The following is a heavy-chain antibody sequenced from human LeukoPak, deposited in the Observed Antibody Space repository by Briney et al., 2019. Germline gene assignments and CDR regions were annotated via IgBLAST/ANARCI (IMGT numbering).Heavy chain of an antibody. CDR1: GFTFSSYA. J-gene: IGHJ4*02. V-gene: IGHV3-30*01. Sequence: PGRSLRLSCAASGFTFSSYAMHWVRQAPGKGLEWVAVISYDGSNKYYADSVKGRFTTSRDNSKNTLYLQMNSLRAEDTAVYYCARDSIEGATDPWNYFDYWGQGTLVTVSS. CDR2: ISYDGSNK. D-gene: IGHD1-26*01. CDR3: ARDSIEGATDPWNYFDY.